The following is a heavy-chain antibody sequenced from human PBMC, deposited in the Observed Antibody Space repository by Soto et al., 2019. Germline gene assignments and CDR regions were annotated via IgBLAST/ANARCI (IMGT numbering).Heavy chain of an antibody. J-gene: IGHJ6*02. CDR1: GGSFSCYY. D-gene: IGHD4-4*01. CDR2: INHSGST. CDR3: ARASSNLYYYYGMDV. V-gene: IGHV4-34*01. Sequence: SETLSLTCAVYGGSFSCYYWSWIRQPPGKGLEWIGEINHSGSTNYNPSLKSRVTISVDTSKNQFSLKLSSVTAADTAVYYCARASSNLYYYYGMDVWGQGTKVTVSS.